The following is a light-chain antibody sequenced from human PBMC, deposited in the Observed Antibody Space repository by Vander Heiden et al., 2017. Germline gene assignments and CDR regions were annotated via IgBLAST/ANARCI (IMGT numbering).Light chain of an antibody. Sequence: DIVITQSPLSLPVTPGSPASIPCSFSQTLPHSNGYNYLHWYQQKPGQSPQRLIYLGSNRASGGPDRFSSSGSCTDFTRKMSSVEAEDVGVYYCMQDLQTQTFGPGTKVEIK. CDR3: MQDLQTQT. J-gene: IGKJ1*01. CDR2: LGS. V-gene: IGKV2-28*01. CDR1: QTLPHSNGYNY.